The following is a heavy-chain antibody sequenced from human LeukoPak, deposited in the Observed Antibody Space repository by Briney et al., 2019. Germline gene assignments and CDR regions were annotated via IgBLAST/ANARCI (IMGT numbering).Heavy chain of an antibody. CDR2: INPSGGST. CDR1: GYTFTNHF. D-gene: IGHD1-20*01. V-gene: IGHV1-46*01. CDR3: ARDGLHNWNDLYFDY. J-gene: IGHJ4*02. Sequence: ASVKVSCKASGYTFTNHFIHWVRQAPGQGLERMGLINPSGGSTSYAQHYQGRLILTRDTSTSTVYMELSSLRSEDTAVCYCARDGLHNWNDLYFDYWGQGTLVTVSS.